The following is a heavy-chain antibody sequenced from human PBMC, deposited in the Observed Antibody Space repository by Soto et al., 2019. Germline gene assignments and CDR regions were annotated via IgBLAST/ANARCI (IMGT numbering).Heavy chain of an antibody. Sequence: GASVKVSCKASGGTFSSYAISWVRQVPGQGLEWMGGIIPIFGTANYAQKFQGRVTITADESTSTAYMELSSLRSEDTAVYYCARGGEVVEMATPFDYWGQGTLVTVSS. V-gene: IGHV1-69*13. J-gene: IGHJ4*02. CDR3: ARGGEVVEMATPFDY. CDR2: IIPIFGTA. CDR1: GGTFSSYA. D-gene: IGHD2-2*01.